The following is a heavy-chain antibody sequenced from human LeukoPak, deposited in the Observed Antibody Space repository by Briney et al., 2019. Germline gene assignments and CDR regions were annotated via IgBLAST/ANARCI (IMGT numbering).Heavy chain of an antibody. Sequence: QPGGSLRLSCAASGFTFSSYAMHWVRQAPGKGLEWVAVISYDGNNKYYADSMKGRFTISRDNYKNTLYLQMNSLRAEDTAVYYCAGWIQLRFGPWGQGTLVTVSS. CDR1: GFTFSSYA. CDR3: AGWIQLRFGP. D-gene: IGHD5-18*01. J-gene: IGHJ5*02. V-gene: IGHV3-30*04. CDR2: ISYDGNNK.